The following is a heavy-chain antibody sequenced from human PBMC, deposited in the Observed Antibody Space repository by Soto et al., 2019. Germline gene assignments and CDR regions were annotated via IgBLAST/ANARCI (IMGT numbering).Heavy chain of an antibody. J-gene: IGHJ4*02. Sequence: SETLSLTCTVTCVSIGTSGDYWGWVRQPPGKGLEWIGSVYRTGSVYYNPSLYNPSLESRLSITVDTSKNQFSLKLRSVTAAETAVYYCVDVFTGSTFGYWGQGTLVTVSS. D-gene: IGHD3-9*01. V-gene: IGHV4-39*01. CDR2: VYRTGSV. CDR1: CVSIGTSGDY. CDR3: VDVFTGSTFGY.